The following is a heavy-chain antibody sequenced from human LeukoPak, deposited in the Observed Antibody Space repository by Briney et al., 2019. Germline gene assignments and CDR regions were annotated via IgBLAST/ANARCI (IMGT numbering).Heavy chain of an antibody. CDR1: TFTLTNYW. CDR3: AEDQQLQPFHY. Sequence: GGSLRLSCAASTFTLTNYWMSWVCQAPGKGLEWVAFIQFDGSNEHYADSVKGRFTISRDNSKNTLFLQMNSLRVEDTSVYYCAEDQQLQPFHYWGQGTLVTVSS. D-gene: IGHD2-2*01. J-gene: IGHJ4*02. CDR2: IQFDGSNE. V-gene: IGHV3-30*02.